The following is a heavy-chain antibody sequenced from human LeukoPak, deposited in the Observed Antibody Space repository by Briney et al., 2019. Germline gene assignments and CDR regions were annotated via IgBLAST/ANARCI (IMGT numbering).Heavy chain of an antibody. CDR3: ARSTLTYYYDSSGYPLQNYFDY. D-gene: IGHD3-22*01. CDR2: IYPGDSDT. V-gene: IGHV5-51*01. J-gene: IGHJ4*02. Sequence: GESLKISCKGSGYSFTSYWIGWVRQMPGKGLEWMGIIYPGDSDTKYSPSFQGQVTISADKSISTAYLQWSSLKASDTAMYYCARSTLTYYYDSSGYPLQNYFDYWGQGTLVTVSS. CDR1: GYSFTSYW.